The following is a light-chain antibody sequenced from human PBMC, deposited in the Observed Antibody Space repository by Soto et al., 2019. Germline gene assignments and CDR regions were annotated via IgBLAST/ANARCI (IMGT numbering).Light chain of an antibody. J-gene: IGKJ5*01. CDR2: DAY. Sequence: EVVLTQSPVTLSLSPGERATLSCRASQSFRGLLAWYQQKPGQAPRLLIYDAYNRATGIPPRFSGSGSGTDFTLTISSLEPEDSAVYYCQQRHMWPITFGQAARLQL. CDR3: QQRHMWPIT. V-gene: IGKV3-11*01. CDR1: QSFRGL.